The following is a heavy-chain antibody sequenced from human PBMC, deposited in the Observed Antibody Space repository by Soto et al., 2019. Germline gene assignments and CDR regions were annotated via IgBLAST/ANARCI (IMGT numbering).Heavy chain of an antibody. V-gene: IGHV4-31*03. CDR1: GGSISSGGYY. CDR3: ARAPYYDSSGYLYYFDY. CDR2: IYYSGST. J-gene: IGHJ4*02. Sequence: PSETLSLTCTVSGGSISSGGYYWSWIRQHPGKGLEWIGYIYYSGSTYYNPSLKSRVTISVDTSKNQFSLKLSSVTAADTAVYYFARAPYYDSSGYLYYFDYWGQGTLVTVSS. D-gene: IGHD3-22*01.